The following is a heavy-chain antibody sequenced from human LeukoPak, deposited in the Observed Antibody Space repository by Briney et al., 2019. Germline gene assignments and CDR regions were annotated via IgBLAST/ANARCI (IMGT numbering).Heavy chain of an antibody. D-gene: IGHD2-21*01. CDR1: GFTFSSYG. CDR2: IRYDGSNK. CDR3: AKELPDYYYYYYMDV. Sequence: PGGSLRLSCAASGFTFSSYGMHWVRQAPGKGLEWVAFIRYDGSNKYYADSVKGRFTISRDNSKNTLYLQMNSLRAEDTAVYYCAKELPDYYYYYYMDVWGKGTTVTVSS. J-gene: IGHJ6*03. V-gene: IGHV3-30*02.